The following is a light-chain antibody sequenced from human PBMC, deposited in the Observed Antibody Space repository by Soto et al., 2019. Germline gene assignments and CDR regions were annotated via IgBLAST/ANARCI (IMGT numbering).Light chain of an antibody. J-gene: IGKJ2*01. CDR2: LCS. Sequence: EIVMTQSPLSRPVTLGESASISCRSSRSLLHSNGHNYLDWYLQKPGQSPQLLIYLCSNRSSGVPYRFSGSGSGTDFTLKISRVEAEDVGVYYCMQALQTPQYTFGQGTKLEIK. V-gene: IGKV2-28*01. CDR3: MQALQTPQYT. CDR1: RSLLHSNGHNY.